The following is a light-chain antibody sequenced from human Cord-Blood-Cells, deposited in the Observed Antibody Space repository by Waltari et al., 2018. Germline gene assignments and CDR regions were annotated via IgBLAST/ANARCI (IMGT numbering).Light chain of an antibody. CDR3: QKYNSAPYT. V-gene: IGKV1-27*01. J-gene: IGKJ2*01. CDR2: AAS. CDR1: QGISNY. Sequence: IQITQSPSPLSASVGDRLPITCRASQGISNYLAWYQQKPGKVPKLLIYAASTLQSGVPSRFSGSGSGTDFTLTISSLQPEDVATYYCQKYNSAPYTFGQGTKLEIK.